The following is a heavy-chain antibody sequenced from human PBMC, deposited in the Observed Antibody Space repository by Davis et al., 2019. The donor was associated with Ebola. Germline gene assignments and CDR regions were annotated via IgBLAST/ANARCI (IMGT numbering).Heavy chain of an antibody. Sequence: ASVKVSCKASGYTFTSYSMNWVRHAPRQGLEWLGWINTNTGNPTYAQGFTGRFVFSLDTSVSTAYLQISSLKAEDTAVYYCAREKIAVAGVLEPWGQGTLVTVSS. J-gene: IGHJ5*02. CDR1: GYTFTSYS. CDR2: INTNTGNP. D-gene: IGHD6-19*01. CDR3: AREKIAVAGVLEP. V-gene: IGHV7-4-1*02.